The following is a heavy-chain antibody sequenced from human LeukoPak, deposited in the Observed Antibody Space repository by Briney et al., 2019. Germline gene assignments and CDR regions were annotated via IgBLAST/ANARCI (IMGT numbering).Heavy chain of an antibody. CDR2: ISGSGGST. CDR1: GFTFNSYE. Sequence: GGSLRLSCAASGFTFNSYEMNWVRQAPGKGLEWVSAISGSGGSTYYADSVKGRFTISRDNAKNSLYLQMNSLRAEDTAVYYCARDKTNWNYGLDYWGQGTLVTVSS. J-gene: IGHJ4*02. CDR3: ARDKTNWNYGLDY. D-gene: IGHD1-7*01. V-gene: IGHV3-48*03.